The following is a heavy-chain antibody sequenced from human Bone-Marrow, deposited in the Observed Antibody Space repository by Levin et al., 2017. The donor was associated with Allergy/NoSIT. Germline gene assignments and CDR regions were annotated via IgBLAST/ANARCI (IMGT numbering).Heavy chain of an antibody. CDR3: ARLGYCSGGSCYRYGMDV. V-gene: IGHV4-39*07. CDR2: IYYSGST. Sequence: PSETLSLTCTVSGGSISSSSYYWGWIRQPPGKGLEWIGSIYYSGSTYYNPSLKSRVTISVDTSKNQFSLKLSSVTAADTAVYYCARLGYCSGGSCYRYGMDVWGQGTTVTVSS. J-gene: IGHJ6*02. D-gene: IGHD2-15*01. CDR1: GGSISSSSYY.